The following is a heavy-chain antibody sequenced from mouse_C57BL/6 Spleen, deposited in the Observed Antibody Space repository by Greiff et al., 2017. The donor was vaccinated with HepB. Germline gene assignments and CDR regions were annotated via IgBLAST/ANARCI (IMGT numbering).Heavy chain of an antibody. CDR2: FYPGSGSI. D-gene: IGHD1-1*01. V-gene: IGHV1-62-2*01. J-gene: IGHJ3*01. Sequence: VQLQQSGAELVKPGASVKLSCKASGYTFTEYTIHWVKQRSGQGLEWIGWFYPGSGSIKYNEKFKDKATLTADKSSSTVYMELSRLTSEDSAVYFCARHEERRITTVVDEAWFAYWGQGTLVTVSA. CDR1: GYTFTEYT. CDR3: ARHEERRITTVVDEAWFAY.